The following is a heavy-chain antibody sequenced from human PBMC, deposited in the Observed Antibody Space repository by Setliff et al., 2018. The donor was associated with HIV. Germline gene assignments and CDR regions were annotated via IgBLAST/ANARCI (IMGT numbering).Heavy chain of an antibody. CDR1: GASISSNT. D-gene: IGHD2-2*01. CDR2: IYNSVTT. CDR3: ARGGTSSTDY. V-gene: IGHV4-59*01. J-gene: IGHJ4*02. Sequence: SETLSLTCIVSGASISSNTWSWIRQAPGKGLQWIGFIYNSVTTNYNPSLKSRVTISLDTSKNQFSLKLTSVTAADTAVYYCARGGTSSTDYWGQGTLVTVSS.